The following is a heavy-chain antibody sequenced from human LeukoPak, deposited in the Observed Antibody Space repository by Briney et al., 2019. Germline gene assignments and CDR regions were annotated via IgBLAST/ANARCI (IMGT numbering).Heavy chain of an antibody. V-gene: IGHV1-69*01. CDR2: IIPIFGTA. J-gene: IGHJ3*02. D-gene: IGHD3-10*01. CDR1: GGTFSSYA. Sequence: SVKVSCKASGGTFSSYAISWVRQAPGQGLEWMGGIIPIFGTANYAQKFQGRVTITADESTSTAYMELSSLRSEDTAVYYCARPMVRGSIPSAFDIWGQGTMVTVSS. CDR3: ARPMVRGSIPSAFDI.